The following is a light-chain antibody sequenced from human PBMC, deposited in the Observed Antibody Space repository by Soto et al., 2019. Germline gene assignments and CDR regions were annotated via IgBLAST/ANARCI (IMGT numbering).Light chain of an antibody. CDR2: KAS. Sequence: DIQMTQSPSTLSASVGDRVTITCRASQSISSWLAWYQQKPGKAPKLLIYKASSLESGDPSRFSGSGSGTEFTLTISSLQPDDFATYYCQQYNSYHTFGQGNKLEIK. J-gene: IGKJ2*01. CDR1: QSISSW. CDR3: QQYNSYHT. V-gene: IGKV1-5*03.